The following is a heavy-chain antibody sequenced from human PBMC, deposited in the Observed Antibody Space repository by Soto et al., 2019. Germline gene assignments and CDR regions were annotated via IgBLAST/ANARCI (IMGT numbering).Heavy chain of an antibody. CDR2: ISAYNGNT. Sequence: QVQLVQSGAEVKKPGASVKVSCKASSYTFTSYGISWVRQAPGQGLEWMGWISAYNGNTNYAQKLQGRVTMTTDTSTSTAYMELRSLRSDDTAVYYCARDLTGYSSGWWVDYWGQGTLVTVSS. V-gene: IGHV1-18*01. CDR3: ARDLTGYSSGWWVDY. D-gene: IGHD6-19*01. J-gene: IGHJ4*02. CDR1: SYTFTSYG.